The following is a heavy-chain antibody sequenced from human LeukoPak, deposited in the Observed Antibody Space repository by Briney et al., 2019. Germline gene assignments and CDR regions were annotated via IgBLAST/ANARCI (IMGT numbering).Heavy chain of an antibody. Sequence: GGSLRLSCAVSGFTFSTFSVNWVRHAQGRGLEWVSSISSSSSYIYDAASLKGRYTISRDNAKNSLYLQMNSLRAEDAAVYYCARDRGSYYVGGFDYWGEGTLVTVSS. J-gene: IGHJ4*02. D-gene: IGHD3-10*01. CDR2: ISSSSSYI. CDR3: ARDRGSYYVGGFDY. CDR1: GFTFSTFS. V-gene: IGHV3-21*01.